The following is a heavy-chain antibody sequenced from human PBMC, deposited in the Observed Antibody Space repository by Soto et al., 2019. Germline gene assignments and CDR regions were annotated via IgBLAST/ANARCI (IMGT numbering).Heavy chain of an antibody. CDR3: ARGAPYEKAVDYMDV. V-gene: IGHV4-31*03. Sequence: TLSLTCTVSGGSISSGGYYWSWIRQHPGKGLELIGYIYYSGSTYYNPSLKSRVTISVDTSKNQFSLKLSSVTAADTAVYYCARGAPYEKAVDYMDVWGKGTTVTVSS. J-gene: IGHJ6*03. CDR1: GGSISSGGYY. D-gene: IGHD6-19*01. CDR2: IYYSGST.